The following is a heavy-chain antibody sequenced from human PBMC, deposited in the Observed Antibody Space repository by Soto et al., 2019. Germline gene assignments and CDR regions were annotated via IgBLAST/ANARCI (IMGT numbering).Heavy chain of an antibody. J-gene: IGHJ5*02. CDR3: ARDWERAAAGPNWFDP. CDR1: GGTFSSYA. V-gene: IGHV1-69*13. Sequence: SVKVSCKASGGTFSSYAISWVRQAPGQGLEWMGGIIPIFGTANYAQKFQGRVTITADESTSAAYMELSSLRSEDTAVYYCARDWERAAAGPNWFDPWGQGTLVTVSS. CDR2: IIPIFGTA. D-gene: IGHD6-13*01.